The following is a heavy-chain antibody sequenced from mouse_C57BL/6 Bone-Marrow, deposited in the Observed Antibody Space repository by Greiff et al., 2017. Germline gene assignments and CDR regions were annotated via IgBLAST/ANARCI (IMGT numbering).Heavy chain of an antibody. CDR1: GYSITSGYY. D-gene: IGHD4-1*01. CDR2: ISYDGSN. Sequence: EVQRVESGPGLVKPSQSLSLTCSVTGYSITSGYYWNWIRQFPGNKLEWMGYISYDGSNNYNPSLKNRISITRDTSKNQFFLKLNSVTTEDTATYYCARGDLTGADYWGQGTTLTVSS. J-gene: IGHJ2*01. V-gene: IGHV3-6*01. CDR3: ARGDLTGADY.